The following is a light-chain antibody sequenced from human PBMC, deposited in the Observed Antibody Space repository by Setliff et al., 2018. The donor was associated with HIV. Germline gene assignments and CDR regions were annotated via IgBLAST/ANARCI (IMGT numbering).Light chain of an antibody. CDR1: NSDIGNYNL. CDR3: RSYAGSSTLEV. J-gene: IGLJ1*01. CDR2: EVT. Sequence: QSALTQPASVSGSPGQSITISCAGTNSDIGNYNLVSWYRQYPGKAPNLIIYEVTKRPSGVSNRFSASKSGNTASLTISGLQPEDEADYYCRSYAGSSTLEVFGTGTKVTVL. V-gene: IGLV2-23*02.